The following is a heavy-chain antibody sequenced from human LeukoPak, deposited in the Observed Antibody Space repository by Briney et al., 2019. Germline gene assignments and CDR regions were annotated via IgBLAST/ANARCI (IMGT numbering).Heavy chain of an antibody. Sequence: SETLSLTCTVSGGSTSSYYWSWIRQPPGKGLEWIGYIYYSGSTNYNPSLKSRVTISVDTSKNQFSLKLSSVTAADTAVYYCARVPTIFGVVNPYYFDYWGQGTLVTVSS. CDR1: GGSTSSYY. CDR3: ARVPTIFGVVNPYYFDY. J-gene: IGHJ4*02. D-gene: IGHD3-3*01. V-gene: IGHV4-59*01. CDR2: IYYSGST.